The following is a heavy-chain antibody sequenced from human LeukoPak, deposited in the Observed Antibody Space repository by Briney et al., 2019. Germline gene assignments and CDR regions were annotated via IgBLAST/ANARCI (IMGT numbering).Heavy chain of an antibody. Sequence: PSETLSLTCTVSGGSISSYYWSWIRQPPGKGLEWIGYIYYSGSTNYNPSLKSRVTISVDTSKNQFSLKLSSVTAADTAVYYCARHTLSTADYGMDVWGQGTTVIVSS. D-gene: IGHD2-15*01. CDR3: ARHTLSTADYGMDV. CDR1: GGSISSYY. CDR2: IYYSGST. J-gene: IGHJ6*02. V-gene: IGHV4-59*08.